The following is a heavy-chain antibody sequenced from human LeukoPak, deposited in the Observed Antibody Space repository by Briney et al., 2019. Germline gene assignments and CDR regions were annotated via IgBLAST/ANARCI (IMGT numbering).Heavy chain of an antibody. V-gene: IGHV5-51*01. D-gene: IGHD3-3*01. CDR3: GRIRGYDFWSRGAFDI. CDR2: IYPGDSQT. Sequence: GASLKISCKGSGSSFSMYWTGWVRQLPGKGLEWMGIIYPGDSQTAYSPSFQGQVTISADKSISTAYLQWRSLKASDTAMYYCGRIRGYDFWSRGAFDIWGQGTMVTVSS. J-gene: IGHJ3*02. CDR1: GSSFSMYW.